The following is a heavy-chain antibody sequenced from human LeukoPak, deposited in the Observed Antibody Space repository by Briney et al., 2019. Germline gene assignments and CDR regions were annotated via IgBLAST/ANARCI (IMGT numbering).Heavy chain of an antibody. V-gene: IGHV1-69*04. Sequence: SVNVSCKASIATFSIYAISWVRRAPGQRGEWMGRIIPILGIANYAQKFQCRVTITADKSTSTAYMELTSLRYQDTAGYYSASISLVATTDQFDYWGQGTLVTVSS. J-gene: IGHJ4*02. CDR2: IIPILGIA. CDR3: ASISLVATTDQFDY. D-gene: IGHD5-24*01. CDR1: IATFSIYA.